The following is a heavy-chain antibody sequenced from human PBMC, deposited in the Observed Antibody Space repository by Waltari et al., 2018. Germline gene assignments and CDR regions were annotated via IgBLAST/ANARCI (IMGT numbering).Heavy chain of an antibody. J-gene: IGHJ6*02. Sequence: QVQLQESGPGLVKPSETLSLTCTVSGGSISSHYWSWIRQPPGKGLEWIGYIYYSGSTNYNPALKSRVTISVDTSKNQFSLKLSSVTAADTAVYYCARDGRGMDVWGQGTTVTVSS. CDR3: ARDGRGMDV. CDR2: IYYSGST. D-gene: IGHD1-1*01. V-gene: IGHV4-59*11. CDR1: GGSISSHY.